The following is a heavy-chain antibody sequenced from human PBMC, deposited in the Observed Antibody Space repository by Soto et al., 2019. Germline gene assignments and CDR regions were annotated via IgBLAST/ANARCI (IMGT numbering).Heavy chain of an antibody. CDR2: INPNSGGT. V-gene: IGHV1-2*04. J-gene: IGHJ6*02. D-gene: IGHD2-2*01. Sequence: QVQLVQSGAEVKKPGASVKVSCKASGYTFTGYYMHWVRQAPGQGLEWMGWINPNSGGTNYAQKFQGWVTMTRDTSSSTAYMELSRLRSDDTAVYYCARKSPAASSYGMDVWGQGTTVTVSS. CDR1: GYTFTGYY. CDR3: ARKSPAASSYGMDV.